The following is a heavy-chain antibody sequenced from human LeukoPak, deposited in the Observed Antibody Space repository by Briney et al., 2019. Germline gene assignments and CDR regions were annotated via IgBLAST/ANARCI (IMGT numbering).Heavy chain of an antibody. D-gene: IGHD1-26*01. CDR2: IIPIFGTA. V-gene: IGHV1-69*05. Sequence: SVKVSCKASGGTFSSYAISWVRQAPGQGLEWMGRIIPIFGTANYAQRFQGRVTITTDESTSTAYMELSSLRSEDTAVYYCARESSGATDAFDIWGQGTMVTVSS. J-gene: IGHJ3*02. CDR3: ARESSGATDAFDI. CDR1: GGTFSSYA.